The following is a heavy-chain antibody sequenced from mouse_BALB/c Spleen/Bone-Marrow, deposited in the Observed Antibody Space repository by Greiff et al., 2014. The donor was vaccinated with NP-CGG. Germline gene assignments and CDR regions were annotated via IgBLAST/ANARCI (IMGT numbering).Heavy chain of an antibody. CDR2: IWAGGST. CDR3: ARDYGSSYYAMDY. Sequence: VKLVESGPGLVAPSQSLSITCTVSGFSLTSYGVHWVRQPPGKGLEWLGVIWAGGSTNYNSALMSRLSISKDNSKSQVFLKMNSLQTDVTAMYYCARDYGSSYYAMDYWGQGTSVTVSS. D-gene: IGHD1-1*01. CDR1: GFSLTSYG. V-gene: IGHV2-9*02. J-gene: IGHJ4*01.